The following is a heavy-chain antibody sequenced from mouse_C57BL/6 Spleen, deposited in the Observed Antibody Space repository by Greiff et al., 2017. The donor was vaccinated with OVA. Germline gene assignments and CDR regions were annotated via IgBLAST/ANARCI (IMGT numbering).Heavy chain of an antibody. V-gene: IGHV1-82*01. D-gene: IGHD4-1*01. Sequence: VQLQQSGPELVKPGASVKISCKASGYAFSSSWMNWVKQRPGKGLEWIGRIYPGDGDTNYNGKFKGKATLTADKSSSTAYMQLSSLTSEDSAVYFCARVGNWDVFAYWGQGTLVTVSA. J-gene: IGHJ3*01. CDR2: IYPGDGDT. CDR1: GYAFSSSW. CDR3: ARVGNWDVFAY.